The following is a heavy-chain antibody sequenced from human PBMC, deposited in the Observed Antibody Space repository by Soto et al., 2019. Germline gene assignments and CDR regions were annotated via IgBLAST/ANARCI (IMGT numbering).Heavy chain of an antibody. D-gene: IGHD3-22*01. CDR2: ISAYNGNT. CDR3: ARVSRFYDSSGYYGGNWVDP. V-gene: IGHV1-18*04. CDR1: GYTFTSYG. Sequence: ASVKVSCKASGYTFTSYGISWVRQAPGQGLEWMGWISAYNGNTNYAQKLQGRVTMTTDTSTSTAYMELRSLRSDDTAVYYCARVSRFYDSSGYYGGNWVDPWGQGTLVTVSS. J-gene: IGHJ5*02.